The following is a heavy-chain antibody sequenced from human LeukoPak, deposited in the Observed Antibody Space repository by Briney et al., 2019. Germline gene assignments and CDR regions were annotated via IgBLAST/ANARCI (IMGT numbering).Heavy chain of an antibody. CDR2: IYYSGTT. V-gene: IGHV4-59*08. CDR1: GGSISSYY. D-gene: IGHD3-10*01. J-gene: IGHJ6*02. CDR3: ARHHTGSGRTNGMDV. Sequence: PSETLSLTCTVSGGSISSYYWSWIRQPPGNGLEWIGSIYYSGTTNYNPSLKSRVTISVDTSKNQFSLKLSSVTAAETAVDYCARHHTGSGRTNGMDVWGQGTTVTVSS.